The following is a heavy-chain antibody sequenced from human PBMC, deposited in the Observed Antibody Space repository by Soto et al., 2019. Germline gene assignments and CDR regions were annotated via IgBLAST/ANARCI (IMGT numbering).Heavy chain of an antibody. D-gene: IGHD6-6*01. CDR2: ISADGRET. CDR1: GFTFSGYW. Sequence: TGGSLRLSCAASGFTFSGYWMNWVRQAPGKGLEWVAYISADGRETNHVDSVKGRFTISRDNAKNSLFLQMNSLRAEDTAVYYCATTPRLLDSWGQGTPVTVSS. J-gene: IGHJ4*02. V-gene: IGHV3-7*01. CDR3: ATTPRLLDS.